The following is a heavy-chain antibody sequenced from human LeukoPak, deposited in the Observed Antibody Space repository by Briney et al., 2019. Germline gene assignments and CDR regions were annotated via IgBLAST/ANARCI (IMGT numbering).Heavy chain of an antibody. V-gene: IGHV3-11*04. D-gene: IGHD6-13*01. CDR2: ISSGGSTI. J-gene: IGHJ4*02. CDR3: ARETPYSSSWTVFDY. Sequence: GGSLRLSCAASGFTFSDYYMSWIRQAPGKGLEWVSFISSGGSTIYYADSVKGRFTISRDNAKNSLFLQMNSLRAEDTAVYYCARETPYSSSWTVFDYWGQGTLVTVSS. CDR1: GFTFSDYY.